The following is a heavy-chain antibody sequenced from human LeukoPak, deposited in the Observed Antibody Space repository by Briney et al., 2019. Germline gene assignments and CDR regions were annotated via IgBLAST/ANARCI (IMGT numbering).Heavy chain of an antibody. V-gene: IGHV4-4*07. CDR1: GGSISSSY. CDR2: IYTSGST. J-gene: IGHJ4*02. Sequence: SETLSLTCTVSGGSISSSYWSWIRQSAGKGLEWIGRIYTSGSTNYNPSLKSRVTMSVDTSKNQFSLKLSSVTAADTAVYYCARNGGSGTYYDGSFDYWGQGTLVTVSS. CDR3: ARNGGSGTYYDGSFDY. D-gene: IGHD1-26*01.